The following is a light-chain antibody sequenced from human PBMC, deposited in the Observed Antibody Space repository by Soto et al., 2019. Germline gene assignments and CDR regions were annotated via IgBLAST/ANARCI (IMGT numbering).Light chain of an antibody. V-gene: IGLV1-40*01. J-gene: IGLJ3*02. CDR3: QSYDSSLSGWV. CDR1: SSNIGAGYE. CDR2: GNS. Sequence: QPVLTQPPSVSGAPGQRVTISCTGSSSNIGAGYEVHWYQQLPGTAPKLLIYGNSNRPSGVPDRFSGSKSGTSASLAITGLQAEDEADYYCQSYDSSLSGWVFGGGTKLTFL.